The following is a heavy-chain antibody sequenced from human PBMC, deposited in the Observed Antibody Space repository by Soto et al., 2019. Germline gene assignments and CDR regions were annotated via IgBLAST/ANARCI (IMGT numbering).Heavy chain of an antibody. Sequence: GASVNVSCKSSGYMFSNYDIIWVRQATGQGLEWMGWMNPDSDKTDYAQKFQGRVTMTGNTSISTAYMELTALTYEDTAIYYCARPGARYCGGDCYSSHWGQGTLVTVSS. CDR3: ARPGARYCGGDCYSSH. J-gene: IGHJ4*02. CDR2: MNPDSDKT. CDR1: GYMFSNYD. D-gene: IGHD2-21*02. V-gene: IGHV1-8*01.